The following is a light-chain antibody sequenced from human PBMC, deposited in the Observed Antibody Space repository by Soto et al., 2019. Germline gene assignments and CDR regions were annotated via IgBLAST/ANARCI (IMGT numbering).Light chain of an antibody. CDR1: PGISSY. CDR2: AAS. J-gene: IGKJ1*01. Sequence: AIRMTQSPSSFSSSTGARVTITCRASPGISSYLAWYQQKPGKAPKLLIYAASTLQSGVPSRFSGSGSGTDFTLTISCLQSEDFATYYCQQYYSYPPTFGQGTKVEIK. CDR3: QQYYSYPPT. V-gene: IGKV1-8*01.